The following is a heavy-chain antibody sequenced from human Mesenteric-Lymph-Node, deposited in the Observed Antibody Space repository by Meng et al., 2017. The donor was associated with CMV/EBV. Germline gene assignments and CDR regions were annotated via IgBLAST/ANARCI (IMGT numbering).Heavy chain of an antibody. D-gene: IGHD1-26*01. CDR2: IRYDGSNK. J-gene: IGHJ4*02. V-gene: IGHV3-30*02. Sequence: GESLKISCAASGFTFSSYGMHWVRQAPGKGLEWVAFIRYDGSNKYYADSVKGRFTISRDNSKNTLYLQMNSLRAEDTAVYYCAKEWGVGATLDYWGQGTLVTVSS. CDR1: GFTFSSYG. CDR3: AKEWGVGATLDY.